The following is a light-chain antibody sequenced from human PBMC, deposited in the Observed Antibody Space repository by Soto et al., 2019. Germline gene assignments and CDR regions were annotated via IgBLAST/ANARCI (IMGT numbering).Light chain of an antibody. CDR2: RNN. J-gene: IGLJ7*01. V-gene: IGLV1-47*01. Sequence: QSVLTQPPSASGTPGQRVTISCSGSSSNIGSNYVYWYQQLPGTAPNLLIYRNNQRPSGVPDRFSGSKSGTSASLAISGLRSEDDAAYYCAAWDDSLSGPVFGGGTQLTVL. CDR3: AAWDDSLSGPV. CDR1: SSNIGSNY.